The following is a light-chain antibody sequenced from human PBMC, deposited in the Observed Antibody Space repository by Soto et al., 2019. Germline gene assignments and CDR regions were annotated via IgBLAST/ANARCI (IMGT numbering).Light chain of an antibody. CDR3: QQAHSFPLT. V-gene: IGKV1-12*01. CDR1: QVIVRW. Sequence: DVHMTQSPSSVSASVGYRVTITCRASQVIVRWLAWYQQKPGKAPKLLIYATSSLQSGVPSRFRASGSGADFTLTISSLQPEDFETYYCQQAHSFPLTFGQGTRLEIK. CDR2: ATS. J-gene: IGKJ5*01.